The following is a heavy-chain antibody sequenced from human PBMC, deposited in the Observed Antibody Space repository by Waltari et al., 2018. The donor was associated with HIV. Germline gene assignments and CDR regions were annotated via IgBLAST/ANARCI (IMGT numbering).Heavy chain of an antibody. J-gene: IGHJ3*02. D-gene: IGHD7-27*01. Sequence: EVQLVQSGAEVKKPGESLKISCKGSGYIFTTYWIDWVRKMPGKGLEWLGIIYPSDSDTRYSPSFQGQGTISADKSISTADLQWSSLKASDTAMYYCARVASLGAFDIWGQGTMVTVSS. CDR3: ARVASLGAFDI. CDR1: GYIFTTYW. V-gene: IGHV5-51*03. CDR2: IYPSDSDT.